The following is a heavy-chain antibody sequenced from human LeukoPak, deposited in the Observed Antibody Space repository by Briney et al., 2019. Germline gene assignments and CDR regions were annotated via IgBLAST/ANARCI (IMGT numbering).Heavy chain of an antibody. D-gene: IGHD3-9*01. CDR3: ARDETGY. Sequence: GGSLRLSCAASGFTFSSYSMNGVCQAPGKGLEWVSYISSSSSTIYYADSVKGRFTISRDNAKNTLYLQMNSLRAEDTAVYYCARDETGYWGQGTLVTVSS. V-gene: IGHV3-48*04. J-gene: IGHJ4*02. CDR2: ISSSSSTI. CDR1: GFTFSSYS.